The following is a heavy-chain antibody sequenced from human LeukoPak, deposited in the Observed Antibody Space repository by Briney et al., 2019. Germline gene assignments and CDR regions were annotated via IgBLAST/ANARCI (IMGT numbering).Heavy chain of an antibody. CDR1: GYTFTSFD. D-gene: IGHD3-10*01. V-gene: IGHV1-8*01. CDR3: ARDPPARGDPPPH. J-gene: IGHJ1*01. Sequence: VASVKVSCKASGYTFTSFDINWVRQATGQGLEWMGWINPNSGNTGYAQKFQGRVTVTRNTPISTAYMELSNLRSEDTAVYYCARDPPARGDPPPHWGQGTLVTGSS. CDR2: INPNSGNT.